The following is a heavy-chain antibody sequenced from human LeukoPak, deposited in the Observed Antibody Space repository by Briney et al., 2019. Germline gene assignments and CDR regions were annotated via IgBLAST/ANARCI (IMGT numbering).Heavy chain of an antibody. CDR3: ASEGVVPAATPEAFDI. CDR1: GGSISSYY. V-gene: IGHV4-4*07. Sequence: PSETLSLTCTVSGGSISSYYWSWIRQPAGKGLEWIGRIYTSGSTNYNPSLKSRVTMSVDTSKNQFSLKLSSVTAADTAVYYCASEGVVPAATPEAFDIWGQGTMVTVSS. J-gene: IGHJ3*02. CDR2: IYTSGST. D-gene: IGHD2-2*01.